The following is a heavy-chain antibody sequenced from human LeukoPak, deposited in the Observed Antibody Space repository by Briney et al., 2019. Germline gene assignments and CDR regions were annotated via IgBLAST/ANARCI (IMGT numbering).Heavy chain of an antibody. D-gene: IGHD3-22*01. J-gene: IGHJ5*02. CDR1: GYTFTGYY. Sequence: GASVKVSCKASGYTFTGYYMHWVRQAPGQGLEWMGWFNPNSGGTNYAQKFQGRVTMTRDTSISTAYMELSRLRSDDTAVYYCARAPPGDYYDCSLGWFDPWGQGTLVTVSS. CDR2: FNPNSGGT. CDR3: ARAPPGDYYDCSLGWFDP. V-gene: IGHV1-2*02.